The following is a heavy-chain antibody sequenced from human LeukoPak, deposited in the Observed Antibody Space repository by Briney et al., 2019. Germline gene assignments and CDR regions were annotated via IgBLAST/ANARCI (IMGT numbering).Heavy chain of an antibody. J-gene: IGHJ4*02. Sequence: SETLSLTCTVSGVSVTTDSYCWGWIRQPPGKGLEWIGYNYCGGKTNYDPSLKRRVTISFYTSQNQFSLKLTSVIGAAAAVYLCGRQHFGSLDCWGQGILVTVS. CDR2: NYCGGKT. CDR3: GRQHFGSLDC. CDR1: GVSVTTDSYC. V-gene: IGHV4-61*01. D-gene: IGHD3-10*01.